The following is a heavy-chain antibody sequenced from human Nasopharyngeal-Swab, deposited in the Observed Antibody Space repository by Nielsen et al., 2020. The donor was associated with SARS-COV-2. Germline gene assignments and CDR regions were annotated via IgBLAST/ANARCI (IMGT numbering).Heavy chain of an antibody. D-gene: IGHD3-10*01. CDR2: IYYSGST. V-gene: IGHV4-59*01. Sequence: LRLSCTVSGGSISSYYWSWIRQPPGKGLEWIGYIYYSGSTNYNPSLKSRVTISVDTSKNQFSLKLSSVTAADTAVYYCARVWITMVRGVIIETDESKYYFDYWGQGTLVTVSS. CDR3: ARVWITMVRGVIIETDESKYYFDY. J-gene: IGHJ4*02. CDR1: GGSISSYY.